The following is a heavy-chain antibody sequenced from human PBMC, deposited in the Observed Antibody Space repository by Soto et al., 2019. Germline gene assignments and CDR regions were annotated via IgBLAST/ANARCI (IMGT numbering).Heavy chain of an antibody. CDR1: GYTFTGYY. CDR3: ARALYSSGWFDY. V-gene: IGHV1-2*02. D-gene: IGHD6-19*01. J-gene: IGHJ5*01. CDR2: INPNSGGT. Sequence: ASVKVSCKASGYTFTGYYLHWVRQAPGQGLEGMGWINPNSGGTNYAQKFQGRVTMTRDKSISKAYMELSRLRSDDTAVYYCARALYSSGWFDYWGQGTLVTLSS.